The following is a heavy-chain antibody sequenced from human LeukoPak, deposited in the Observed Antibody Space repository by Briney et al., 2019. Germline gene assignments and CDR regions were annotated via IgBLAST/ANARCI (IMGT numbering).Heavy chain of an antibody. Sequence: SVKVSCKASGGTFSSYAISRVRQAPGQGLEWMGGIIPIFGTANYAQKFQGRVTITTHESTSTAYMELSSLRSEGTAVYYCARGVGYGDYGGYWGQGTLVTVSS. CDR2: IIPIFGTA. J-gene: IGHJ4*02. CDR1: GGTFSSYA. V-gene: IGHV1-69*05. CDR3: ARGVGYGDYGGY. D-gene: IGHD4-17*01.